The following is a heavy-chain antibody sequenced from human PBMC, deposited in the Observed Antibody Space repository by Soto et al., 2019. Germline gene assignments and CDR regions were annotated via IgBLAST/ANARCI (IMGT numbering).Heavy chain of an antibody. CDR3: ARDPGLESVGAFDI. J-gene: IGHJ3*02. CDR2: ISAYNGNT. V-gene: IGHV1-18*01. CDR1: GYTFTSYG. Sequence: ASVKVSCKASGYTFTSYGISWVRQAPGQGLEWMGWISAYNGNTNYAQKLQGRVTMTTDTSTSTAYMELRSLRSDDTAVYYCARDPGLESVGAFDIWGQGTMVTVSS. D-gene: IGHD1-26*01.